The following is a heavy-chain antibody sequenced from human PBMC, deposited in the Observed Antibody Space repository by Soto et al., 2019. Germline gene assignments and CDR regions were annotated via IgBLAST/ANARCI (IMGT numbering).Heavy chain of an antibody. CDR1: GFSVSINY. CDR3: VSISVAEGFDP. J-gene: IGHJ5*02. CDR2: INADGSS. Sequence: EVQLVETGGDLIQPGGSLRLSCAASGFSVSINYMSWVRQAPGKGLELVSIINADGSSYYADSVEGRFTISRDNSKNTVDLQMNSLIAEDTALYSCVSISVAEGFDPWGQGTLVTVSS. D-gene: IGHD6-19*01. V-gene: IGHV3-53*02.